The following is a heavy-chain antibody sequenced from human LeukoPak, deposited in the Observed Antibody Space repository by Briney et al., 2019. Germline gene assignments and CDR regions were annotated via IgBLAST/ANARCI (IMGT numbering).Heavy chain of an antibody. CDR1: GFTFNNYW. CDR2: INSDESDT. CDR3: ARGGRELSPLDY. V-gene: IGHV3-74*01. D-gene: IGHD3-16*02. Sequence: GGSLRLSCAASGFTFNNYWMHWVRQAPGKGLVWVSRINSDESDTNYADSVKGRFTISRDNAKNTLYLQMNSLRAEDTAVYYCARGGRELSPLDYWGQGTLVTVSS. J-gene: IGHJ4*02.